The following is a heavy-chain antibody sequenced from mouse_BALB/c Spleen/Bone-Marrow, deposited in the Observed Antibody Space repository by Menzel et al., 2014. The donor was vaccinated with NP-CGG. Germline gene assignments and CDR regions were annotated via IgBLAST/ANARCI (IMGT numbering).Heavy chain of an antibody. D-gene: IGHD4-1*01. J-gene: IGHJ4*01. CDR3: ARDWDYYAMDY. CDR2: IYPGSGNT. Sequence: GQLQQSGAELARPGASVKLSCKASGYTFTDYYINWVKQRTGQGLEWIGEIYPGSGNTYYNEKFKGKATLTADKSSSTAYMQLSSLTSEDSAVYFCARDWDYYAMDYWGQGTSVTASS. V-gene: IGHV1-77*01. CDR1: GYTFTDYY.